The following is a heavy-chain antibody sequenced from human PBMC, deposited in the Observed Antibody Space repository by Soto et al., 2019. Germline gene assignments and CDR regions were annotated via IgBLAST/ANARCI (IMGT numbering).Heavy chain of an antibody. V-gene: IGHV1-69*01. D-gene: IGHD3-3*01. CDR3: ARGQFYDFWSGYYLDY. Sequence: QVPLVQSGAEMKTPGSSVRVSCKASGGTFGKSVISWVRQAPGQGLEWMGGIIPIFGATHYAQKFQGRVTITADEFTTTAYMGLSSLQSEDTAVYYCARGQFYDFWSGYYLDYWGQGTLVTVSS. J-gene: IGHJ4*02. CDR1: GGTFGKSV. CDR2: IIPIFGAT.